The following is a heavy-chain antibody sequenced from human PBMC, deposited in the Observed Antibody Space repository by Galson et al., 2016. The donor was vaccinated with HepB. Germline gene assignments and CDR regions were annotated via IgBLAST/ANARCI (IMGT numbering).Heavy chain of an antibody. CDR3: ARHWSGSSDY. CDR1: GYTFTNYG. Sequence: SVKVSCKASGYTFTNYGVSWVRQAPGEGLQWMGWVSGVSGNTHYAHKYRGRVTMTTDTSTSTAYMELSSLTSADTAVYYCARHWSGSSDYWGQGTLVTVSS. V-gene: IGHV1-18*04. D-gene: IGHD1-26*01. CDR2: VSGVSGNT. J-gene: IGHJ4*02.